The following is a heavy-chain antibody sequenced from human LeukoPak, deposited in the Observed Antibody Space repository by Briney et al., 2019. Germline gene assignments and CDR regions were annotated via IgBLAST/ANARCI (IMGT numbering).Heavy chain of an antibody. Sequence: GGSLRLSCAASGFTVSSSYMSWVRQAPGKGLEWVSIISSAGTTYYADSVKGRFTISRDNSKNTVYLQVNSLRDEDTATYYCAHRRSVSAINAFDIWGQGTMVTVSS. V-gene: IGHV3-66*01. D-gene: IGHD5-18*01. CDR1: GFTVSSSY. CDR2: ISSAGTT. J-gene: IGHJ3*02. CDR3: AHRRSVSAINAFDI.